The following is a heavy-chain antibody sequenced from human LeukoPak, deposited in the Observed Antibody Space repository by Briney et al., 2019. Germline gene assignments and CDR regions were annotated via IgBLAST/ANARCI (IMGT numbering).Heavy chain of an antibody. CDR1: GGSISSYY. V-gene: IGHV4-59*08. CDR3: ARLPTDLRAFDY. CDR2: IYYSGST. Sequence: ASETLSLTCTVSGGSISSYYWSWIRQPPGKGLEWIGYIYYSGSTNYNPSLKSRVTISVDTSKNQFSLKLSSITAADTAAYYCARLPTDLRAFDYWGQGTLVTVSS. D-gene: IGHD4-17*01. J-gene: IGHJ4*02.